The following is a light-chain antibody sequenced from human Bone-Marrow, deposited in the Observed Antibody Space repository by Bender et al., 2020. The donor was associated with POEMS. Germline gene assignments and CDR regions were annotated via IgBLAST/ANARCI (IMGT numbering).Light chain of an antibody. CDR2: EVN. Sequence: QSALTQPASVSGSPGQSITISCTGTSSDVGGYNYVSWYQQHPGKAPKLMICEVNNRPSGVSNRFSGSKSGNTASLTISGLQAEDEADYYCSAYTTSSTVVFGGETKLTVL. CDR1: SSDVGGYNY. J-gene: IGLJ3*02. CDR3: SAYTTSSTVV. V-gene: IGLV2-14*01.